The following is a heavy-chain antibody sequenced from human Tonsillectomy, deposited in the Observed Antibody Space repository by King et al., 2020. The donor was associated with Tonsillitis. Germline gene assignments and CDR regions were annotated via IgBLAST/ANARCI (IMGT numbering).Heavy chain of an antibody. CDR2: IMPIFGTA. D-gene: IGHD3-22*01. V-gene: IGHV1-69*01. CDR1: GGTFSSYA. CDR3: ARGNSPFYYDSSDAIRGGPFDY. J-gene: IGHJ4*02. Sequence: VQLVQSGAEVKKPGSSVRVSCEASGGTFSSYAFSWVRQAPGHGLEWMGAIMPIFGTANYAQKFQGRVTITADESTSTAYMELSSLRSEDTAVYYCARGNSPFYYDSSDAIRGGPFDYWGQGTLVTVSS.